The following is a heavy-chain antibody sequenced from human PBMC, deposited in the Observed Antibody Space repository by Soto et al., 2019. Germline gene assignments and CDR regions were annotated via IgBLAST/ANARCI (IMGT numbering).Heavy chain of an antibody. J-gene: IGHJ5*02. V-gene: IGHV2-26*01. CDR1: GLSITDSEMG. Sequence: QVTLKESGPVLVKPTETLTLRCTVSGLSITDSEMGVSWIRQPPGQPLEWLAHIDSSGEKSYRKFLKSRLAISKDTSKSQIVLTMTNMDPADTATYYCARRHLAVAVSPWFDPWGQGIPVTVSS. CDR3: ARRHLAVAVSPWFDP. D-gene: IGHD6-19*01. CDR2: IDSSGEK.